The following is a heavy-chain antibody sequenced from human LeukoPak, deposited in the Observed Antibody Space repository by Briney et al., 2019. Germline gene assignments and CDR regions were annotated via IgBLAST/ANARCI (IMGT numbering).Heavy chain of an antibody. J-gene: IGHJ4*02. V-gene: IGHV3-30-3*01. Sequence: GGSLRLSCAASGFTFSSYAMHWVRQAPGKGLEWVAVTSYDGSNKYYADSVKGRFTISRDNSKNTLYLQMNSLRAEDTAVYYCARDHRGVRDYFDYWGQGTLVTVSS. CDR2: TSYDGSNK. CDR1: GFTFSSYA. CDR3: ARDHRGVRDYFDY. D-gene: IGHD3-10*01.